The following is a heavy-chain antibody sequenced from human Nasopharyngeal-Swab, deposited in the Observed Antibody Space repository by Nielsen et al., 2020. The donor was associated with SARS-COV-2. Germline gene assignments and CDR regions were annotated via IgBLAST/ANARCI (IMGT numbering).Heavy chain of an antibody. Sequence: GGSLRLSCAASGFIFSGSAMHWVRQASGQGLEWVGRIGDKDHNYATTYGAAVKGRFTISRDDSKNTAFLQMDSLKTEDTALYYCTTDYYFDYWGLGTLLTVSS. V-gene: IGHV3-73*01. CDR3: TTDYYFDY. J-gene: IGHJ4*02. CDR2: IGDKDHNYAT. CDR1: GFIFSGSA.